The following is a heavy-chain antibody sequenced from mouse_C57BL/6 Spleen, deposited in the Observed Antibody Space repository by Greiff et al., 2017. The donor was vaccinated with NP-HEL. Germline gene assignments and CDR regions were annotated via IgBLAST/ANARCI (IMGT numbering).Heavy chain of an antibody. D-gene: IGHD1-1*01. CDR2: INPNNGGT. Sequence: VQLKQSGPELVKPGASVKIPCKASGYTFTDYNMDWVKQSHGKSLEWIGDINPNNGGTIYNQKFKGKATLTVDKSSSTAYMELRSLTSEDTAVYYCAREGGITRYFDVWGTGTTVTVSS. V-gene: IGHV1-18*01. CDR1: GYTFTDYN. CDR3: AREGGITRYFDV. J-gene: IGHJ1*03.